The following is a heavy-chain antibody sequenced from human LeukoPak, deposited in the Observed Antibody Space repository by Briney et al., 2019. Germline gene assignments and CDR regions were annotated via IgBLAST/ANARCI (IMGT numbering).Heavy chain of an antibody. D-gene: IGHD3-10*01. Sequence: GGSLRLSCAASGFTFSSYGMSWVRQAPGKGLVWVSRIKSDGSDTTYADSVKGRFTISRDNAKNMLYLQMNSLRAEDTAVYYCVNYGWGRPAWGQGTLVTVSS. J-gene: IGHJ4*02. CDR1: GFTFSSYG. CDR3: VNYGWGRPA. V-gene: IGHV3-74*03. CDR2: IKSDGSDT.